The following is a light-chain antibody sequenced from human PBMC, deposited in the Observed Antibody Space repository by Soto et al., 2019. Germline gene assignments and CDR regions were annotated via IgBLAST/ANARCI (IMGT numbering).Light chain of an antibody. V-gene: IGLV1-44*01. Sequence: LTQPPSASGTPGQRVTIPCSGSSSNIGSNTVNWYQQLPGTAPKLLIYSNNQRPSGVPDRFSGSKSGTSASLAISGLQSEDEADYYCAAWDDSLSGLYVFGTGTKVTVL. CDR2: SNN. J-gene: IGLJ1*01. CDR3: AAWDDSLSGLYV. CDR1: SSNIGSNT.